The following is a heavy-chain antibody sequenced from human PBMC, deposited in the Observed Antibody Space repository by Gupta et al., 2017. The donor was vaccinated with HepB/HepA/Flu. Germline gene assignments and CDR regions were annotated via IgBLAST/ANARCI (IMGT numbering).Heavy chain of an antibody. CDR2: VSGSGGST. CDR3: EQGSNQFRDYYYYAMDV. D-gene: IGHD2/OR15-2a*01. CDR1: GFIFNTYA. V-gene: IGHV3-23*01. J-gene: IGHJ6*02. Sequence: GPVLESGGGLVQPGGSLRPSCAASGFIFNTYAVGWVRQGPGKGLEWVLSVSGSGGSTYCGDSVEGRFTISRDSTGNTLFLQINSLRADDTAKYYLEQGSNQFRDYYYYAMDVWGQGTMVIVSS.